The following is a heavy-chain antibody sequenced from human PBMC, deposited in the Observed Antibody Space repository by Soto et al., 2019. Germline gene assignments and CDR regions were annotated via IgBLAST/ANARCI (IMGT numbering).Heavy chain of an antibody. CDR1: GGTFSTYP. CDR2: IIPLFGTT. V-gene: IGHV1-69*01. CDR3: ARGATHGSSWYFWXXP. Sequence: QVQLVQSGAEVRMPGSSVKVSCKASGGTFSTYPINWVRQAPGQGLEWMGGIIPLFGTTNYAQKFKGRVTITADESTSTAYMELSSLRAEDAAVXXXARGATHGSSWYFWXXPWGQGTXXXXSS. D-gene: IGHD6-13*01. J-gene: IGHJ5*02.